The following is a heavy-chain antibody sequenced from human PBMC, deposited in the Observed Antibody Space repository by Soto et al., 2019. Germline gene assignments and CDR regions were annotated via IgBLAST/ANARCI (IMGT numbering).Heavy chain of an antibody. CDR1: GGSFSGYY. D-gene: IGHD4-17*01. CDR3: ARVGNYGPNWFDP. J-gene: IGHJ5*02. V-gene: IGHV4-34*01. Sequence: PSETLSLTCAVYGGSFSGYYWSWIRQPPGKGLEWIGEINHSGSTNYNPSLKSRVTISVDTSKNQFSLKLSSVTAADTAVYYCARVGNYGPNWFDPWGQRTLVTVSS. CDR2: INHSGST.